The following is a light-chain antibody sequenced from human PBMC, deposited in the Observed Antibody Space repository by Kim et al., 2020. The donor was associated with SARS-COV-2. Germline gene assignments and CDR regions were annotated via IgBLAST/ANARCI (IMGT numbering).Light chain of an antibody. J-gene: IGLJ2*01. Sequence: SSEQTQDPAVSVALGQTVRITCQGDSLRSYYATWYQQKPGQAPILVIYGKNNRPSGIPDRFSGSSSGNTASLTITGTQAGDEADYYCNSRDSNDNVVFGG. CDR3: NSRDSNDNVV. V-gene: IGLV3-19*01. CDR1: SLRSYY. CDR2: GKN.